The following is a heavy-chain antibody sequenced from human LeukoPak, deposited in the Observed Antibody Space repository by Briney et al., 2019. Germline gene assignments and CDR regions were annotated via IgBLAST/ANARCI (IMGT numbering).Heavy chain of an antibody. D-gene: IGHD6-6*01. CDR2: INPSGGSP. V-gene: IGHV1-46*01. CDR1: GGTSSSYA. Sequence: ASVKVSCKASGGTSSSYAISWVRQAPGQRLEWMGVINPSGGSPSYAQKFQGRVTVTRDTSTSTIYMELSSLRSEDTAVYYCARKSVANPFDYWGQGTLVTVSS. CDR3: ARKSVANPFDY. J-gene: IGHJ4*02.